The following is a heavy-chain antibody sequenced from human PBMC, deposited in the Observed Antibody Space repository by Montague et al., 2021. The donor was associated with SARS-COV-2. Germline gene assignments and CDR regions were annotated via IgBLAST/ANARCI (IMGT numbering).Heavy chain of an antibody. V-gene: IGHV4-59*01. J-gene: IGHJ6*03. D-gene: IGHD5-18*01. Sequence: SETLSLTCTVSGGSISSYYWSWIRQPPGKGLEWLGYIYYSGSTNXNPSLKSRVTISVDTSKNQFSLKLSSVTAADTAVYYCARVNVDTAMVLPYPYYYYYMDVWGKGTTVTVSS. CDR2: IYYSGST. CDR3: ARVNVDTAMVLPYPYYYYYMDV. CDR1: GGSISSYY.